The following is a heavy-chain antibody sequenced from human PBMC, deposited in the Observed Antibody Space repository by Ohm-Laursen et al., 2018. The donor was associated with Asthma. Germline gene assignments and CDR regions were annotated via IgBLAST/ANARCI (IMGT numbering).Heavy chain of an antibody. D-gene: IGHD2-8*01. Sequence: SLRLSCAASGFTVSSNYMSWVRQAPGKGLEWVSYISKSTRTIKYADSVKGRFTISRDNAKNSLYLQMNSLRAEDTAVYYCARDKPENEVNGYYYGMDVWGQGTTVTVSS. J-gene: IGHJ6*02. CDR3: ARDKPENEVNGYYYGMDV. CDR2: ISKSTRTI. CDR1: GFTVSSNY. V-gene: IGHV3-48*01.